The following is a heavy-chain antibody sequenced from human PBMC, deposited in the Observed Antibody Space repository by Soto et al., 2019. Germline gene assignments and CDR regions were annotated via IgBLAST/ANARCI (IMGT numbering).Heavy chain of an antibody. CDR3: ASAYSSSSVWGIVGATSFDY. CDR2: IIPIFGTA. V-gene: IGHV1-69*13. J-gene: IGHJ4*02. D-gene: IGHD1-26*01. Sequence: GASVKVSCKASGGTFSSYAISWVRQAPGQGLEWMGGIIPIFGTANYAQKFQGRVTITADESTSTAYMELSSLRSEDTAVYYCASAYSSSSVWGIVGATSFDYWGQGTLVTVS. CDR1: GGTFSSYA.